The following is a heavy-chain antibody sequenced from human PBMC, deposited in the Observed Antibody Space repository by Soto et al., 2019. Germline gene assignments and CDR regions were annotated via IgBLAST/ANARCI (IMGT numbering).Heavy chain of an antibody. V-gene: IGHV1-69*08. Sequence: QVQLVQSGPEVKKPGSSVKVSCTTSGGTLSSYSISWVRQAPGQGLEWVGRIITFVGKANVAQQFQGRVTITADRSTDTTYMELRRLTSDDTAVYDCARVTGGHDSGGNYMDVWGTGTTVTVSS. D-gene: IGHD5-12*01. CDR1: GGTLSSYS. J-gene: IGHJ6*03. CDR2: IITFVGKA. CDR3: ARVTGGHDSGGNYMDV.